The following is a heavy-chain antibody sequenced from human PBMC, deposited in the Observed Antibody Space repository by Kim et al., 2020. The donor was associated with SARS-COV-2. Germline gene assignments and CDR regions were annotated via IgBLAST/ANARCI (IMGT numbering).Heavy chain of an antibody. D-gene: IGHD2-15*01. J-gene: IGHJ4*02. V-gene: IGHV3-23*01. CDR3: AKDTGSRSFDY. Sequence: NYADSVKGLLTISRDHSKSTLILQVNSLSAEDTAIYYCAKDTGSRSFDYWGQGTLLTVSS.